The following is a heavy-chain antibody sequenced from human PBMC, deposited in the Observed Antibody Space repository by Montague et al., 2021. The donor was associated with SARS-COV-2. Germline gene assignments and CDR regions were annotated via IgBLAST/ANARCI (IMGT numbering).Heavy chain of an antibody. CDR2: THYRSEWNS. J-gene: IGHJ4*02. V-gene: IGHV6-1*01. Sequence: CAISGDSVCSNNAAWNWIRQSPSGGLEWLGRTHYRSEWNSDYATSVEGRISIDPDTSKNQFFLHLRSVTPEDTGVYYCVRDTGSAQAGFDAWGQGTLVTVSS. CDR1: GDSVCSNNAA. CDR3: VRDTGSAQAGFDA. D-gene: IGHD2-15*01.